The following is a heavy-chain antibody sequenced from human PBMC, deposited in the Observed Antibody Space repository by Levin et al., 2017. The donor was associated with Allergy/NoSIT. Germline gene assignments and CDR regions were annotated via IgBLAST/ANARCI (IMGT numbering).Heavy chain of an antibody. D-gene: IGHD2-15*01. CDR2: INPNSGGT. J-gene: IGHJ4*02. CDR1: GYTFSDYY. CDR3: ARGSLLVVGAIQHFDY. Sequence: LEASVKVSCKASGYTFSDYYMHWVRQAPGQGLEWMGWINPNSGGTNYVQRFQGRVTMTRDTSISTAYMELRRLRSDDTAVYYCARGSLLVVGAIQHFDYWGQGTLVTVSS. V-gene: IGHV1-2*03.